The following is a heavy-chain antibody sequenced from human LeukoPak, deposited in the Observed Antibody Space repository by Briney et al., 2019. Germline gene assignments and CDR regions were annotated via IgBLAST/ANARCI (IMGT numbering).Heavy chain of an antibody. J-gene: IGHJ4*02. CDR3: ARAVGTAATL. Sequence: SETLSLTCTVSGDSISSYYWSWMRQPPGKGLEWIGYIHYSGSTNNHPSLESRVTISVDTSKNQFSLKLSSVTAADTAVYYCARAVGTAATLWGQGTLVTVSS. CDR1: GDSISSYY. D-gene: IGHD2-15*01. V-gene: IGHV4-59*01. CDR2: IHYSGST.